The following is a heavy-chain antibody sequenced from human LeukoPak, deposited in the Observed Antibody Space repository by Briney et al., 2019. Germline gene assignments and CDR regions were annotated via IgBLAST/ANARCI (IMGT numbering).Heavy chain of an antibody. Sequence: GRSLRLSCAASGFTFSDYNFHWVRQPPGKGLERVAVDGTNGFYADSVKGRFTISRDNSKNTLFLQMDTLRPEDTAMYYCARGKASGEVPVLRPIDALDVWGQGTMVTISS. CDR2: DGTNG. CDR1: GFTFSDYN. V-gene: IGHV3-30-3*01. D-gene: IGHD6-19*01. J-gene: IGHJ3*01. CDR3: ARGKASGEVPVLRPIDALDV.